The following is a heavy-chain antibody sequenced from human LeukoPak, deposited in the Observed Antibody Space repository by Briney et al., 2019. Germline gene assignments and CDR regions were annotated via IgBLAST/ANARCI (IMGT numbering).Heavy chain of an antibody. J-gene: IGHJ4*02. CDR3: ARDGWPAFDY. CDR2: TYYRSQRYT. V-gene: IGHV6-1*01. CDR1: GDSVSTNTAA. D-gene: IGHD2-15*01. Sequence: SQTLSLTCAISGDSVSTNTAAWNWIRQSPSRGLEWLGRTYYRSQRYTDYAVSVKSRITINPDTSRNQFSLQLNSVTPEDTAVYFCARDGWPAFDYWGQGTLVTVSS.